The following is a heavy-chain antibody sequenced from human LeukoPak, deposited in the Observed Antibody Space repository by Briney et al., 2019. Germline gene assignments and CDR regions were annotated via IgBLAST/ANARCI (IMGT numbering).Heavy chain of an antibody. V-gene: IGHV1-18*01. CDR3: ARAGFLEWLSLSSYYYYGMDV. CDR2: ISAYNGNT. D-gene: IGHD3-3*01. J-gene: IGHJ6*02. CDR1: GYTFTSYG. Sequence: GASVKVSCKASGYTFTSYGISWVRQAPGQGLEWMGWISAYNGNTNYAQKLQGRVTMTTDTSTSTAYMELRSLRSDDTAVYYCARAGFLEWLSLSSYYYYGMDVWGQGTTVTVSS.